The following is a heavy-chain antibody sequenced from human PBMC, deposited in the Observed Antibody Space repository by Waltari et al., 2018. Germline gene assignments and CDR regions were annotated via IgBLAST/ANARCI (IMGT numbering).Heavy chain of an antibody. CDR2: LNDDGSST. J-gene: IGHJ4*02. CDR3: VRGYGGDVY. Sequence: EVQLVESGGGLVQPGGSLRLSCAASGFTFTSHWMHWVRQGPGKGLEWVSRLNDDGSSTEYADFVKGRCTISRDNAKNTLYLQMNSLRAEDTGVYYCVRGYGGDVYWGQGTLVTVSS. CDR1: GFTFTSHW. D-gene: IGHD2-21*02. V-gene: IGHV3-74*03.